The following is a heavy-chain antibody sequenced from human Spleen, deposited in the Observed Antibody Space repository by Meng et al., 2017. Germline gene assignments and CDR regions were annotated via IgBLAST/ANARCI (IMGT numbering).Heavy chain of an antibody. CDR1: GFSLSTSGVG. J-gene: IGHJ5*02. V-gene: IGHV2-5*02. CDR2: NHWDDDK. D-gene: IGHD3-16*01. CDR3: AHSPSTFNWFDP. Sequence: QITLTQSRPTLVRATQTLTLTCPFSGFSLSTSGVGVAWIRQPPGKALEWLALNHWDDDKRYRPSLKSRLTITKDTSKNQVVLTMTNMNPVDTATYYCAHSPSTFNWFDPWGQGTLVTVSS.